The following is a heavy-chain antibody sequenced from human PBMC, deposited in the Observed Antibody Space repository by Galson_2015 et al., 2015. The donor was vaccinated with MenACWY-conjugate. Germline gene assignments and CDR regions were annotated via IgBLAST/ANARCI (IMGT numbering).Heavy chain of an antibody. CDR2: IYPDDSDT. V-gene: IGHV5-51*01. Sequence: QSGAEVKKPGESLKISCKGSGSSFTNYWIGWVRQMPGRDLEWLGIIYPDDSDTRYSPSFQGQVTISADKSISTAYLQWSSLKASDTAMYYCARWFGSSRYDYWGQGTLVTVSS. CDR3: ARWFGSSRYDY. D-gene: IGHD2-15*01. J-gene: IGHJ4*02. CDR1: GSSFTNYW.